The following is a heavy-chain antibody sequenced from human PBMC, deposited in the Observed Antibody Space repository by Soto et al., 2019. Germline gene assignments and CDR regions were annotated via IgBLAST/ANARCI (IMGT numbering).Heavy chain of an antibody. V-gene: IGHV4-59*01. J-gene: IGHJ3*02. CDR1: GGSISSYY. Sequence: KPSETLSLTCTVSGGSISSYYWSWIRQPPGKGLEWIGYIYYSGSTNYNPSLKSRVTISVDTSKNQFSLKLSSVTAADTAVYYCARPTYYYDSSGYDDAFDIWGQGTMVTVSS. CDR2: IYYSGST. CDR3: ARPTYYYDSSGYDDAFDI. D-gene: IGHD3-22*01.